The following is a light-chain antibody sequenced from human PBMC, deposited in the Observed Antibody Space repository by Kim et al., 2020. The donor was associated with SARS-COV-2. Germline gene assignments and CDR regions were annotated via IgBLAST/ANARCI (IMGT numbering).Light chain of an antibody. V-gene: IGLV3-12*02. J-gene: IGLJ3*02. CDR1: NIGSKA. CDR2: ADS. CDR3: KVWDSSSDHWV. Sequence: SYELTQPHSVSVAAAQMARITCGGNNIGSKAVHWYQQKPGQDQDPVVVICADSNRPSGIPERFSGSSPGNTATLTSSRIEAGDEADYYCKVWDSSSDHWVFGGGTQLTVL.